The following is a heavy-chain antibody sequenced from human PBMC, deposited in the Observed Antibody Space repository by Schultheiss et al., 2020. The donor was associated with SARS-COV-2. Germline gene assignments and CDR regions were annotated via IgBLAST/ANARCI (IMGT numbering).Heavy chain of an antibody. D-gene: IGHD3-3*01. CDR2: IHYSGGT. Sequence: SQTLSLTCRVSGPSIGSGDYYWNWIRQHPGKGLEWIGYIHYSGGTHYSPSLKGRVIMSQETSKNQVSLKLRSVTAADTAVYYCARVEWPTYYFDYWGQGTLVTVSS. CDR3: ARVEWPTYYFDY. V-gene: IGHV4-31*03. CDR1: GPSIGSGDYY. J-gene: IGHJ4*02.